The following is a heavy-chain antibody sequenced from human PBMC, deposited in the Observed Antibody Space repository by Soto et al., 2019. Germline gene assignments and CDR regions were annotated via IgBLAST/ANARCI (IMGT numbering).Heavy chain of an antibody. CDR2: IYYSGST. CDR3: AREHCDDSSVYYYGAFDI. J-gene: IGHJ3*02. D-gene: IGHD3-22*01. CDR1: GGSLSSGGYY. Sequence: QVQLQESGPGLVKPSQTLSLTCTVSGGSLSSGGYYWSWIRQHPGKGLEWIGYIYYSGSTYYNPSLWSLVTRSVDTSQNQFSQPLSSGTGEDTAVYYWAREHCDDSSVYYYGAFDIWGQGTMVTVSS. V-gene: IGHV4-31*01.